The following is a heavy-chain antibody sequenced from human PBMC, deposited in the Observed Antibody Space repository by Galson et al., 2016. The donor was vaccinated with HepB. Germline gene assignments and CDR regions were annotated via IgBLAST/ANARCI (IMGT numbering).Heavy chain of an antibody. CDR1: GFTFSSYA. CDR3: AKRSPDYFDY. Sequence: SLRLSCAASGFTFSSYAMGWLRRAPGKGLEWVATISTAGGYAYYADSVKGRLTISRDNSKNTLYLEMNSLRAEDTAIYYCAKRSPDYFDYWGQGTQVTVSS. J-gene: IGHJ4*02. V-gene: IGHV3-23*01. CDR2: ISTAGGYA. D-gene: IGHD3-10*01.